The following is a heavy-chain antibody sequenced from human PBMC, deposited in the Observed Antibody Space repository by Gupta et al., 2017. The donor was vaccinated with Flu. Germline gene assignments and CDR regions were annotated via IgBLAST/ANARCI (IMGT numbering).Heavy chain of an antibody. D-gene: IGHD6-19*01. Sequence: QIHLVQTGTEVTEPGASVKVSCKASGYAFTSFGLTWVRQAPGQGLEWMGWISPYTGDTNYAQRYRGRATMTTDTSTSTAYMELRSLTSDDTAVYYCVLSRVAGNSKWFDPWGQGTLVTVSS. CDR1: GYAFTSFG. CDR3: VLSRVAGNSKWFDP. CDR2: ISPYTGDT. J-gene: IGHJ5*02. V-gene: IGHV1-18*01.